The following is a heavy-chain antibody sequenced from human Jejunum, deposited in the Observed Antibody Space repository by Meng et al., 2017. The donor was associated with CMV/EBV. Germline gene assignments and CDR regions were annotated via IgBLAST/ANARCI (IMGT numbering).Heavy chain of an antibody. CDR2: INPSSGYT. V-gene: IGHV1-46*01. J-gene: IGHJ6*02. Sequence: VRQAPGQGHQWMGRINPSSGYTNDAQQFQGRVTLTRDTSTSTMYMELTGLTSDDTAVYYCARGGHCTGGDRRNTWGMYYDYAIDVWGQGTTVTVSS. D-gene: IGHD2-8*02. CDR3: ARGGHCTGGDRRNTWGMYYDYAIDV.